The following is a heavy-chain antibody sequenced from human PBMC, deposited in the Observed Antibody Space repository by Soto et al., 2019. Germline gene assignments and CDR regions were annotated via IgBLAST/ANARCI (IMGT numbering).Heavy chain of an antibody. J-gene: IGHJ6*02. Sequence: ASVKVSCKASGYTFTGYYMHWVRQAPGQGLEWMGWINPNSGGTNYAQKFQGWVTMTRDTSISTAYMELSRLRSDDTAVYYCARGRGLGCYYYYYGMDVWGQGTTVTVSS. D-gene: IGHD3-16*01. CDR3: ARGRGLGCYYYYYGMDV. CDR2: INPNSGGT. CDR1: GYTFTGYY. V-gene: IGHV1-2*04.